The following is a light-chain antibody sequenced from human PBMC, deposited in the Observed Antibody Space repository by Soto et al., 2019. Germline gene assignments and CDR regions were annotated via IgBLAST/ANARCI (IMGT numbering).Light chain of an antibody. J-gene: IGKJ1*01. Sequence: EIVMTQSPATLSVSPGERATLSCRASQSVSSSLAWYQQKPGQALRLLIYDASTRATGIPARFSGSGSGTEFTLTISSLQSEDFAVYYCQHYNNWPAFGQGTKVEIK. CDR1: QSVSSS. V-gene: IGKV3-15*01. CDR2: DAS. CDR3: QHYNNWPA.